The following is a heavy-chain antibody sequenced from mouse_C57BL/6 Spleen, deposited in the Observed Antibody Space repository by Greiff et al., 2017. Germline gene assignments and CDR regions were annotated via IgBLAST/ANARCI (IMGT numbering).Heavy chain of an antibody. CDR2: IDPETGGT. CDR3: TDYYGSSYVWYFDV. Sequence: VQLQESGAELVRPGASVTLSCKASGYTFTDYEMHWVKQTPVHGLEWIGAIDPETGGTAYKQKFKGKAILTADKSSRTAYMELRSLTCEDSAVYYCTDYYGSSYVWYFDVWGTGTTVTVSS. D-gene: IGHD1-1*01. V-gene: IGHV1-15*01. CDR1: GYTFTDYE. J-gene: IGHJ1*03.